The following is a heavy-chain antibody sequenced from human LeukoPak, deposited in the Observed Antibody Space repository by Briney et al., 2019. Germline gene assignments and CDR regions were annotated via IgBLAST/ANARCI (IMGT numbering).Heavy chain of an antibody. CDR2: ISSSSSTI. CDR1: GFTFSSYS. V-gene: IGHV3-48*04. D-gene: IGHD3-16*01. J-gene: IGHJ5*02. Sequence: GGPLRLSCAASGFTFSSYSMNWVRQAPGKGLEWVSYISSSSSTIYYADSVKGRFTISRDNAKNSLYLQMNSLRAEDTAVYYCAREPRFLITFGKANWFDPWGQGTLVTVSS. CDR3: AREPRFLITFGKANWFDP.